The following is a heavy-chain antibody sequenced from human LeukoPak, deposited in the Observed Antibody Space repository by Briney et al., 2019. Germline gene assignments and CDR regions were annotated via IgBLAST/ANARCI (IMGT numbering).Heavy chain of an antibody. CDR3: ARGFWTGVEY. CDR2: IKSDGSDT. Sequence: GGSLRLSCGTSGFTFSTYWMHWVRQAPGEGLVWVSRIKSDGSDTSYADSVKGRFTISRDNAKNTLYRQMNSLRAEDTAVYYCARGFWTGVEYWGQGALVTVSS. CDR1: GFTFSTYW. J-gene: IGHJ4*02. V-gene: IGHV3-74*01. D-gene: IGHD3/OR15-3a*01.